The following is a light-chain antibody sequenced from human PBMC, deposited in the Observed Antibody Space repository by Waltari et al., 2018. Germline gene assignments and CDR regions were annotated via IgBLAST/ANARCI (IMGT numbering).Light chain of an antibody. CDR3: QQYDRSVLT. J-gene: IGKJ1*01. CDR2: AAS. Sequence: RGRKIISSYLSWYQQKPGKAPKLLICAASSLASGVPYRFSGSGSGTDFTLTISNLQPEDSATYYCQQYDRSVLTFGQGTKVEIK. CDR1: KIISSY. V-gene: IGKV1-39*01.